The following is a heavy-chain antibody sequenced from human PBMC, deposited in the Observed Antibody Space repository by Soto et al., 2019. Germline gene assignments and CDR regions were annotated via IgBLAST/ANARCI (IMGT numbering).Heavy chain of an antibody. CDR3: ARLSTVTTVDY. Sequence: GGSLRLSCAASGFTFSSYGMHWVRQAPGKGLEWVAVIWYDGSNKYYADSVKGRFTVSRDNSKNTLYLQMNSLRAEDTAVYYCARLSTVTTVDYWGQGTLVTVSS. D-gene: IGHD4-17*01. V-gene: IGHV3-33*01. CDR2: IWYDGSNK. CDR1: GFTFSSYG. J-gene: IGHJ4*02.